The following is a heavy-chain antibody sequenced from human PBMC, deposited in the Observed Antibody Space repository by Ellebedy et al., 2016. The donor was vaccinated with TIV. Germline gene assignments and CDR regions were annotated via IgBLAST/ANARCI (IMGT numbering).Heavy chain of an antibody. D-gene: IGHD3-22*01. V-gene: IGHV1-8*03. J-gene: IGHJ5*02. CDR2: MNPNSGNT. CDR1: GYTFTSYG. CDR3: ARDLEVVKGGFNP. Sequence: ASVKVSCXASGYTFTSYGISWVRQAPGQGLEWMGWMNPNSGNTGYAQKFQGRVTITADESTSTAYMELSSLRSEDTAVYYCARDLEVVKGGFNPWGQGTLVTVSS.